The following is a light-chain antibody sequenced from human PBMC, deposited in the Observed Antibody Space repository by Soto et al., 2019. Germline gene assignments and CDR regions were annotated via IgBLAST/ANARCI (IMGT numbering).Light chain of an antibody. CDR1: QSVSRY. CDR3: QQRSNWT. CDR2: DAS. Sequence: EIVLTQSPATLSLYPGERATLSCRASQSVSRYLAWYQQKPGQAPRLLIYDASNRATGMPARFNGSGSATDFTLTIHGLEPEDFAVYYCQQRSNWTFGGGTKVEIK. J-gene: IGKJ4*01. V-gene: IGKV3-11*01.